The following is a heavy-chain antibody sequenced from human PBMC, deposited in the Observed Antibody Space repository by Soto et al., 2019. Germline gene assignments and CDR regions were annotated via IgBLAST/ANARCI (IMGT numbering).Heavy chain of an antibody. V-gene: IGHV4-31*03. CDR3: ARVSAAVAGIVFDY. Sequence: SETLSLTCTVSGGSISSGGYYWSWIRQHPGKGLEWIGYIYYSGSTYYNPSLKSRVTISVDTSKNQFSLKLSSVTAADTAVYYCARVSAAVAGIVFDYWGQGTLVTVSS. CDR2: IYYSGST. CDR1: GGSISSGGYY. D-gene: IGHD6-19*01. J-gene: IGHJ4*02.